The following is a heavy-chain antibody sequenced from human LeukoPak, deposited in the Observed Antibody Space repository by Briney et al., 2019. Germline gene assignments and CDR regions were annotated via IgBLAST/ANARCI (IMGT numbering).Heavy chain of an antibody. V-gene: IGHV1-58*01. CDR1: GFTFTSSA. J-gene: IGHJ3*02. D-gene: IGHD3-9*01. CDR3: AADHLIKTGSRFNDAFDI. CDR2: IVVGSGNT. Sequence: SVKVSCKASGFTFTSSAVQWVRQARGQRLEWIGWIVVGSGNTNYAQKFQERVTITRDMSTSTAYMELSSLRSEDTAVYCCAADHLIKTGSRFNDAFDIWGQGTMVTVSS.